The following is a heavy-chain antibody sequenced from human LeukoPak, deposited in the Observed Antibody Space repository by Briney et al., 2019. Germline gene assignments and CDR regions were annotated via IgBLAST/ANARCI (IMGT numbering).Heavy chain of an antibody. V-gene: IGHV3-7*01. CDR1: GYTFSSYW. CDR2: IKQDGSRI. Sequence: GGSLRLSCAASGYTFSSYWMCWVRQAPGKGLEWVANIKQDGSRIHYVDSVKGRFTISRDNAKNSLYLQMNSLRAEDTAVYYCARDPGIAAAGTVGYFDFWGQGTLVTVSS. J-gene: IGHJ4*02. CDR3: ARDPGIAAAGTVGYFDF. D-gene: IGHD6-13*01.